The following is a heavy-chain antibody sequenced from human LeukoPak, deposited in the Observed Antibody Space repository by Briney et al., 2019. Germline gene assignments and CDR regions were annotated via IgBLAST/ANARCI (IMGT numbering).Heavy chain of an antibody. Sequence: GEALKISCKGSGYSFTSYWIDWVRQMPGKGLEWMGIIYPGDSDTRYSPSFQGQVPISADKSISTAYLQWSSLKASDTAMYYCARGLYSSSWYADYWGQGTLVTVSS. V-gene: IGHV5-51*01. CDR1: GYSFTSYW. J-gene: IGHJ4*02. CDR3: ARGLYSSSWYADY. CDR2: IYPGDSDT. D-gene: IGHD6-13*01.